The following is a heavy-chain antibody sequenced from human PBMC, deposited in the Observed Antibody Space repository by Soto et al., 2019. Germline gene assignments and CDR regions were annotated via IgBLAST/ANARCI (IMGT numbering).Heavy chain of an antibody. Sequence: QVQLQESGPGLVKPSQTLSLTCTVSGGSISTGGYYWNWIRQHPGKGLEWIGYFYYNGSNYYNQSLKSRVTITVNTSKNQFSLKLSSVTAADTAVYYCARSVFPWGQGTLVTVSS. CDR1: GGSISTGGYY. CDR3: ARSVFP. CDR2: FYYNGSN. V-gene: IGHV4-31*03. J-gene: IGHJ5*02.